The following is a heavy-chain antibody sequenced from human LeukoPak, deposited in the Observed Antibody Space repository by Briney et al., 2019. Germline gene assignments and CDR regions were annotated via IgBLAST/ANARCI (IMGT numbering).Heavy chain of an antibody. CDR2: IIPIFGTA. CDR1: GGTFSSYA. CDR3: ARETSSSWYSPYYYYYGMDV. J-gene: IGHJ6*02. D-gene: IGHD6-13*01. V-gene: IGHV1-69*13. Sequence: SVKVSCKASGGTFSSYAISWVRQAPGQGLEWMGGIIPIFGTANYAQKFQGRVTITADESTSTAYMELSSLRSEDTAVYYCARETSSSWYSPYYYYYGMDVWGQGTTVTVSS.